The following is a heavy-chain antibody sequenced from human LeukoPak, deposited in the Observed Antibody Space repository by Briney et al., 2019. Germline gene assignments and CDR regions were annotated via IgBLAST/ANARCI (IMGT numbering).Heavy chain of an antibody. V-gene: IGHV4-59*01. CDR1: GGSISSYY. CDR2: IYYSGSA. J-gene: IGHJ4*02. Sequence: SETLSLTCTVSGGSISSYYWSWIRQPPGKGLEWIGYIYYSGSANYNPSLKSRVTISVDTSKNQFSLKLSSVTAADTAVYYCARGQWLVDYWGQGTLVTVSS. D-gene: IGHD6-19*01. CDR3: ARGQWLVDY.